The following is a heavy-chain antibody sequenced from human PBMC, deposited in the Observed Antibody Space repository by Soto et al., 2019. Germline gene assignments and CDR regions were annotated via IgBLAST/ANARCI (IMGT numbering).Heavy chain of an antibody. J-gene: IGHJ5*01. CDR3: AKDQAYCTTGICLYNWLES. V-gene: IGHV3-30*18. D-gene: IGHD2-8*01. Sequence: PGGSLRLSCAASGFSFSNYGMFWVRQAPGKGLEWVAAILYDGSHKFYADSVKGRFTISRDNSKNTLYLQIDSLRAEDTAVYYCAKDQAYCTTGICLYNWLESWGQGALVTSPQ. CDR2: ILYDGSHK. CDR1: GFSFSNYG.